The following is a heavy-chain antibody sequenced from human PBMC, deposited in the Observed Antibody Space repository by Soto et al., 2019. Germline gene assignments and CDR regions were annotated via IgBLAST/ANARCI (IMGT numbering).Heavy chain of an antibody. D-gene: IGHD3-3*01. J-gene: IGHJ5*02. V-gene: IGHV1-58*01. CDR1: GFTFTSSA. Sequence: SVKVSCKASGFTFTSSAVRWVRQARGQRLEWIGWIVVGSGNTNYAQKFQERVTITRDMSTSTAYMELSSLRSEDTAVYYCAADQNFIIGGGWFDPWGQGTLVTVSS. CDR2: IVVGSGNT. CDR3: AADQNFIIGGGWFDP.